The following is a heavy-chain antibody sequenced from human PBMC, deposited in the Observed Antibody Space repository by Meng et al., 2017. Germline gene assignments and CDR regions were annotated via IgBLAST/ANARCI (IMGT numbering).Heavy chain of an antibody. V-gene: IGHV1-2*02. Sequence: ASVKVSCKASGYTFTGYYMHWVRQAPGQGLEWMGWINPNSGGTNYAQKFQGRVTMTRDTSISTAYMELSSLRSEDTAVYYCARGAVAGISLGGYYFDYWGQGTLVTVSS. CDR1: GYTFTGYY. D-gene: IGHD6-19*01. CDR3: ARGAVAGISLGGYYFDY. J-gene: IGHJ4*02. CDR2: INPNSGGT.